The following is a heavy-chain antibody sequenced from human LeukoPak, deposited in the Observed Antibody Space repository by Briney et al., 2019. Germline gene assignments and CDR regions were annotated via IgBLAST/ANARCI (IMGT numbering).Heavy chain of an antibody. CDR1: GGSFSGYY. V-gene: IGHV4-34*01. D-gene: IGHD3-22*01. CDR2: INHSGST. CDR3: ARDLKIGDAFDI. J-gene: IGHJ3*02. Sequence: PSETLSLTCAVYGGSFSGYYWSWIRQPPGKGLEWIGEINHSGSTNYNPSLKSRVTISVDTSKNQFSLKLSSVTAADTAVYYCARDLKIGDAFDIWGQGTVVTVSS.